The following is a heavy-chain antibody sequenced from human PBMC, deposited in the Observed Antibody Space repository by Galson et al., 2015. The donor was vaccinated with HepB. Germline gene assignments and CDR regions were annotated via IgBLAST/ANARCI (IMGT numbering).Heavy chain of an antibody. CDR3: ARDRRGRGPPLWSGELFSDDLVFDI. Sequence: SLRLSCAASGFTFSDYYLSWIRQAPGKGLEWVSYISSSSTYRNYADSVKGRFTISRDNAKNSPYLQMNSLRAEDTAVYCCARDRRGRGPPLWSGELFSDDLVFDIWGQGTMVTVSS. V-gene: IGHV3-11*05. CDR2: ISSSSTYR. CDR1: GFTFSDYY. J-gene: IGHJ3*02. D-gene: IGHD3-10*01.